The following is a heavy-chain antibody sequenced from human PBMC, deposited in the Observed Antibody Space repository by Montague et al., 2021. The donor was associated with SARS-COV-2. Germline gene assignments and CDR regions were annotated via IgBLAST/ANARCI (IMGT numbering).Heavy chain of an antibody. Sequence: PALVKPRQTLTLTCTFSGFSLSTRTVGVGWIRQPPGKALEWLALIYWDDDKRYSPSLKSRLTITKVTSKNQVVLTMTNMDPVDTATYYCAHRLPAVAAFDYWGQGTLVTVSS. J-gene: IGHJ4*02. CDR3: AHRLPAVAAFDY. D-gene: IGHD6-6*01. CDR1: GFSLSTRTVG. CDR2: IYWDDDK. V-gene: IGHV2-5*02.